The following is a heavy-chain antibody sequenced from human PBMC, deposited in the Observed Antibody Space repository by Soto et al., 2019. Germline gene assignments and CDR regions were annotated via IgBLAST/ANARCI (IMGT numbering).Heavy chain of an antibody. Sequence: GGSLRLCCAASGVTFSSYAMSWVRQAPGKGLEWVSAISGSGGSTYYADSVKGRFTISRDNSKNTLYLQMNSLRAEDTAVYYCAREAEYDFWSGYDYYYYYMDVWGKGTTVTVSS. V-gene: IGHV3-23*01. CDR3: AREAEYDFWSGYDYYYYYMDV. D-gene: IGHD3-3*01. CDR2: ISGSGGST. CDR1: GVTFSSYA. J-gene: IGHJ6*03.